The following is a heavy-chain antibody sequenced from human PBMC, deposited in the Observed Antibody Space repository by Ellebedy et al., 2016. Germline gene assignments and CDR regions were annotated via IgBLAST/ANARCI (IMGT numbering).Heavy chain of an antibody. Sequence: GESLKISXAASGFTFSSYAMSWVRQAPGKGLEWVSAISGSGGSTYYADSVKGRFTISRDNSKNTLYLQMNSLRAEDTAVYYCAKAGDDYVWGSYLDYWGQGTLVTVSS. CDR2: ISGSGGST. CDR3: AKAGDDYVWGSYLDY. J-gene: IGHJ4*02. V-gene: IGHV3-23*01. CDR1: GFTFSSYA. D-gene: IGHD3-16*02.